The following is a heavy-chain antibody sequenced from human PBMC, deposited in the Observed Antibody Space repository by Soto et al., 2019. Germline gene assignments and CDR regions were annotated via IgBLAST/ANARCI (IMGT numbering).Heavy chain of an antibody. J-gene: IGHJ4*02. V-gene: IGHV6-1*01. D-gene: IGHD6-19*01. CDR2: TYYRSNWRH. Sequence: PSQTLSLTGAISGDSVSSNTAAWNWIRSSPSRGLEWLGRTYYRSNWRHDYAVSVKSRITVNPDTSKNHFSLQLNSGTPDDTAVYYCARGVAGSGFDLWGQGTLVTVSS. CDR1: GDSVSSNTAA. CDR3: ARGVAGSGFDL.